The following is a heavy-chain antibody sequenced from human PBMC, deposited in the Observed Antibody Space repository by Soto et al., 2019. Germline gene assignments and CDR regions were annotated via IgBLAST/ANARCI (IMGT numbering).Heavy chain of an antibody. CDR3: ARSRSGAVADSFDF. CDR2: ISRDGSNK. J-gene: IGHJ4*02. CDR1: GFTFRSYA. V-gene: IGHV3-30*04. Sequence: GGSLRLSCAASGFTFRSYAIHWVRQAPGKGLEWVAVISRDGSNKYYVDSVKGRFTIPRDNSKDTVYLQMNSLRDEDSAMFYCARSRSGAVADSFDFWGQGTLVTVSS. D-gene: IGHD3-10*01.